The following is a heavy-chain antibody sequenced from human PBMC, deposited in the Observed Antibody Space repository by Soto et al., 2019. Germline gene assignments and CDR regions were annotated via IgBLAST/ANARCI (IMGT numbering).Heavy chain of an antibody. CDR3: ARAHDYGDYEGAFDI. D-gene: IGHD4-17*01. CDR2: IIPILGIA. Sequence: QVQLVQSGAEVKKPGSSVKVSCKASGGTFSSYTISWVRQAPGQGLEWMGRIIPILGIANYAQKFQGRVTITADKSTSTAYMARSSLRSEDTAVYYCARAHDYGDYEGAFDIWGQGTMVTVSS. J-gene: IGHJ3*02. V-gene: IGHV1-69*02. CDR1: GGTFSSYT.